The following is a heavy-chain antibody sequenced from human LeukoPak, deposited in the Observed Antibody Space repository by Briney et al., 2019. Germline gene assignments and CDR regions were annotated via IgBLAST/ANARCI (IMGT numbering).Heavy chain of an antibody. J-gene: IGHJ3*01. CDR1: GFTFTDYY. CDR3: ASERNYGDYGNAFDV. D-gene: IGHD4-17*01. V-gene: IGHV1-2*02. CDR2: INPKRGVT. Sequence: ASVEVSCKASGFTFTDYYIHWKRQAPRHGLDWMVFINPKRGVTAYAQKFQGRVTMTRDTSITTAYMELTRLRSDDTTIYYCASERNYGDYGNAFDVWGQGTKVTVSS.